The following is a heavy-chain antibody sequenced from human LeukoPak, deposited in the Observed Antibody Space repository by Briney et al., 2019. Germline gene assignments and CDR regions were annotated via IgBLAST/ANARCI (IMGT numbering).Heavy chain of an antibody. Sequence: SETLSLTCPVSGYSISSGYYWGWIRQPPGKGLEWIGSIYHSGSTYYNPSLKSRVTISVDTSKNQFSLKLSSVTAADTAVYYCARARYCSSTSCYAPYNWFDPWGQGTLVTVSS. D-gene: IGHD2-2*01. V-gene: IGHV4-38-2*02. J-gene: IGHJ5*02. CDR3: ARARYCSSTSCYAPYNWFDP. CDR2: IYHSGST. CDR1: GYSISSGYY.